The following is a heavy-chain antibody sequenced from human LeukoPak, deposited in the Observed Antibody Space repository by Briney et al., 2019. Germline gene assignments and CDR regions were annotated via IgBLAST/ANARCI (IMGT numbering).Heavy chain of an antibody. Sequence: SETLSLNCSVSGGSISSYHWSWIRQPPGKGLEWIGYIYYSGSTNYNPSLKSRVTISVDTSKNQFSLKLSSVTAADTAVYYCARDDTSYSSSWYVLDYWGQGTLVTVSS. D-gene: IGHD6-13*01. CDR3: ARDDTSYSSSWYVLDY. CDR2: IYYSGST. V-gene: IGHV4-59*01. J-gene: IGHJ4*02. CDR1: GGSISSYH.